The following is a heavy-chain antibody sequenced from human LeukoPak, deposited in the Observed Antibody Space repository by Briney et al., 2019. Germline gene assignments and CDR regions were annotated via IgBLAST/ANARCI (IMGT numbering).Heavy chain of an antibody. V-gene: IGHV4-59*01. CDR1: GGSISSYY. J-gene: IGHJ6*02. D-gene: IGHD4-11*01. Sequence: SETLSLTCTVSGGSISSYYWSWIRQPPGKGLEWIGYIYYSGSTNYNPSLKSRVTISVDTSKNQFSLKLSSVTAADTAVYYCARYSTVNFLYGMDVWGQGTTVTVSS. CDR3: ARYSTVNFLYGMDV. CDR2: IYYSGST.